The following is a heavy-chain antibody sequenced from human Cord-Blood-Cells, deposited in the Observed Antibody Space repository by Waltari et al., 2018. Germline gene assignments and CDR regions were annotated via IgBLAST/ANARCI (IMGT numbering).Heavy chain of an antibody. CDR1: GGSISSSSYY. V-gene: IGHV4-39*01. CDR3: ARRLFYSNFDY. Sequence: QLQLQESGPGLVKPSETLSLTCTVSGGSISSSSYYWGWIRQPPGKGLEWIGSIYYSGSTYYDASLKSRGTISVDTSKNQFSLKLSSVTAADTAVYYCARRLFYSNFDYWGQGTLVTVSS. CDR2: IYYSGST. D-gene: IGHD4-4*01. J-gene: IGHJ4*02.